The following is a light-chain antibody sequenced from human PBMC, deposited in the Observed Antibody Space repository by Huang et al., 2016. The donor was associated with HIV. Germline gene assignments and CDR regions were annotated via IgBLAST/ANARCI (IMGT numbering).Light chain of an antibody. CDR1: QSVNTN. Sequence: EIILTQSPATLSVSPGDRATLSSRASQSVNTNLAGYQQKPGQTPRLLIYGTSTRATGVPARFSGGGSGTEFTLTISSLQSEDFAVYYCQQYNNWPPEVTFGQGTRLEIK. CDR3: QQYNNWPPEVT. CDR2: GTS. V-gene: IGKV3-15*01. J-gene: IGKJ5*01.